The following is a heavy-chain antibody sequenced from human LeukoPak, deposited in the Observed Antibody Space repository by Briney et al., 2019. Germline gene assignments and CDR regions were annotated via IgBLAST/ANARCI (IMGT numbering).Heavy chain of an antibody. CDR2: INPSGGST. D-gene: IGHD3-10*01. Sequence: ASVTVSCKASGYTFTSYYMHWVRQAPGQGLEWMGIINPSGGSTSYAQKFQGRVTMTRDMSTSTVYMELSSLRSEDTAVYYCARSAYYYGSGSRDYYYMDVWGKGTTVTVSS. J-gene: IGHJ6*03. V-gene: IGHV1-46*01. CDR1: GYTFTSYY. CDR3: ARSAYYYGSGSRDYYYMDV.